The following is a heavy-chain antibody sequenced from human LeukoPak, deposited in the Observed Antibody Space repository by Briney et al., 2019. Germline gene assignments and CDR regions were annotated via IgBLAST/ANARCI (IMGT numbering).Heavy chain of an antibody. Sequence: VASVKVSCKASGYTLTTSAIIWVRQAPGQGLEWMGWISVYSGNTKYAQKLQGRVTMTTDTSTTTAYMELRSLRSDDTAVYYCARNSSRVDYWGQGTLVTVSS. CDR1: GYTLTTSA. CDR3: ARNSSRVDY. D-gene: IGHD6-13*01. CDR2: ISVYSGNT. V-gene: IGHV1-18*01. J-gene: IGHJ4*02.